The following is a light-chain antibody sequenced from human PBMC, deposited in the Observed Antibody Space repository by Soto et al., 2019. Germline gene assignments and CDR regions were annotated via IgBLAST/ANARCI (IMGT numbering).Light chain of an antibody. CDR2: DAS. V-gene: IGKV3-11*01. Sequence: ETVLTQSPATLSLSPGERDTLSCRASQSISSYLAWYQQKPGQAPRLLIYDASNRATGIPARFSGSGSGTDFTLTISSLEPEDFAVYYCQQRSNWPPITFGQGTRLEI. CDR1: QSISSY. J-gene: IGKJ5*01. CDR3: QQRSNWPPIT.